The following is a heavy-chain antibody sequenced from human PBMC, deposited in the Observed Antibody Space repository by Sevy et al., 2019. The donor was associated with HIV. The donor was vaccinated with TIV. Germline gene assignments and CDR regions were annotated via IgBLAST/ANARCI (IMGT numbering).Heavy chain of an antibody. Sequence: SETLSLTCTVSGGSISSGDYYWSWIRQPPGKGLEWIGYIYYSGSTYYNPSLKIRVTISVDTSKNQFSLKLSSVTAADTAVYYCASRPRNYYDSSGYLYDYWGQGTLVTVSS. CDR3: ASRPRNYYDSSGYLYDY. CDR2: IYYSGST. D-gene: IGHD3-22*01. CDR1: GGSISSGDYY. V-gene: IGHV4-30-4*01. J-gene: IGHJ4*02.